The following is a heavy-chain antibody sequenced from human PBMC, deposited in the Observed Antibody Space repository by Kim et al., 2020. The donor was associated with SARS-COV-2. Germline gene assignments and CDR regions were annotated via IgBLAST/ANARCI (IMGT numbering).Heavy chain of an antibody. D-gene: IGHD3-10*01. CDR3: ARQLLWFGDQSGY. V-gene: IGHV3-7*01. J-gene: IGHJ4*02. Sequence: YVDSVKGRFTISRDNAKNSLYLQMNSLRVEDTAVYYCARQLLWFGDQSGYWGQGTLVTVSS.